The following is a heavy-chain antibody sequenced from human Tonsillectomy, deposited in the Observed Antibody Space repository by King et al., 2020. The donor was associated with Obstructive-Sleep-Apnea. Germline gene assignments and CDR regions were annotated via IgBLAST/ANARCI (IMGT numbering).Heavy chain of an antibody. CDR2: ISGSGGST. CDR3: AKHDYGDYVLPITFGY. J-gene: IGHJ4*02. Sequence: VQLVESGGGLVQPGGSLRLSCAASGFTFSSYAMSWVRQAPGKGLEWVSAISGSGGSTYYADSVKGRFTISRDNSKNTLYLQMNSLRAEDTAVYYCAKHDYGDYVLPITFGYWGQGTLVTVSS. V-gene: IGHV3-23*04. CDR1: GFTFSSYA. D-gene: IGHD4-17*01.